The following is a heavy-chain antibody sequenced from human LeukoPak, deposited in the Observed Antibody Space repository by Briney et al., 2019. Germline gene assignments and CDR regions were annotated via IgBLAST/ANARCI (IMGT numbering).Heavy chain of an antibody. V-gene: IGHV1-18*01. CDR3: ARDLQHPVLGRGDWFDP. CDR2: ISAYNGNT. J-gene: IGHJ5*02. CDR1: GYTFTSYG. Sequence: ASVKVSCKASGYTFTSYGISWVRQAPGQGLEWMGWISAYNGNTNYAQKLQGRVTMTTDTSTSTAYMELRSLRSDDTAVYYCARDLQHPVLGRGDWFDPWGQGTLVTVSS. D-gene: IGHD6-13*01.